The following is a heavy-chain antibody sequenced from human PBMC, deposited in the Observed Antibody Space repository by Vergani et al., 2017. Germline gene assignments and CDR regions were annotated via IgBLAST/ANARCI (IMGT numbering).Heavy chain of an antibody. Sequence: EVQLVESGGGLVQPGGSLRLSCAASGFTFSSYWMSWVRQAPGKGLEWVANIKQDGSEKYYVDSVKGRFTISRDKAKNSLYLQMNSLRAEGTAVYYCARFCSSTSCPSRAFDIWGQGTMVTVSS. CDR2: IKQDGSEK. CDR3: ARFCSSTSCPSRAFDI. J-gene: IGHJ3*02. V-gene: IGHV3-7*03. D-gene: IGHD2-2*01. CDR1: GFTFSSYW.